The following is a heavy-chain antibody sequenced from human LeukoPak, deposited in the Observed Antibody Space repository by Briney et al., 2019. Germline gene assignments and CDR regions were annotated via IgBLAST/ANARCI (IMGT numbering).Heavy chain of an antibody. CDR1: GFTVSSNY. CDR2: IYSGGST. CDR3: ARDGYSSSSSPVN. V-gene: IGHV3-66*02. Sequence: GSLRLSCAASGFTVSSNYMSWVRQAPGKGLEWVSVIYSGGSTYYADSVKGRFTISRDNSKNTLYLQMNSLRAEDTAVYYCARDGYSSSSSPVNWGQGTLVTVSS. D-gene: IGHD6-6*01. J-gene: IGHJ4*02.